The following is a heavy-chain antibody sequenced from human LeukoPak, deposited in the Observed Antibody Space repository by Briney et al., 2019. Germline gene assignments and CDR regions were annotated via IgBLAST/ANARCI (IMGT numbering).Heavy chain of an antibody. CDR3: ARDSPVLRFLEWLLSDYYYGMDV. CDR2: IDAGNGGT. J-gene: IGHJ6*02. D-gene: IGHD3-3*01. CDR1: QYSFSDYA. Sequence: ASVKVSCKASQYSFSDYAIHWVRQAPGQRLEWMGWIDAGNGGTKYSQSFQGRLTIIRDTSTSTAYMELRSLRSDDTAVYYCARDSPVLRFLEWLLSDYYYGMDVWGQGTTVTVSS. V-gene: IGHV1-3*01.